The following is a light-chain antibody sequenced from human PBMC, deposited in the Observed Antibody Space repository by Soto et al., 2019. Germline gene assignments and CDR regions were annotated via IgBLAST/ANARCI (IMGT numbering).Light chain of an antibody. CDR3: QSYDSSIYVV. J-gene: IGLJ2*01. CDR2: EDN. CDR1: SGSIASNY. V-gene: IGLV6-57*04. Sequence: NFMLTQPHSVSESPGKTVTISCTRSSGSIASNYVQWYQQRPGSAPTTVIYEDNQRPSGVPDRFSGSIDSSSNSASLTISGLKTEDEADYYCQSYDSSIYVVFGGGTKSPS.